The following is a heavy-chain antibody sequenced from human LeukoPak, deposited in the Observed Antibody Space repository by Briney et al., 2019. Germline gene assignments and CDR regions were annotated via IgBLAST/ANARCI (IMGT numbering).Heavy chain of an antibody. D-gene: IGHD6-19*01. V-gene: IGHV4-4*07. CDR3: AGVNSGWYNDY. Sequence: SETLSLTCTVSSGSISSYYWGWIRQPAGKGLEWIGRIYTRGSTDYNPSLKSRVTMSVDTSKNQFSLKLSSVTAADTAVYYCAGVNSGWYNDYWGQGTLVTVSS. J-gene: IGHJ4*02. CDR1: SGSISSYY. CDR2: IYTRGST.